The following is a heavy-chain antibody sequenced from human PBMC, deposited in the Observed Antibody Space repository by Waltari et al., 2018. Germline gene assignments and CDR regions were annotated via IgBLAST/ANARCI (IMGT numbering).Heavy chain of an antibody. CDR1: GFTFSSYG. D-gene: IGHD6-19*01. CDR3: AKGAYSSGWNYFDY. Sequence: QVQLVESGGGVVQPGRSLRLSCAASGFTFSSYGMHWVRQAPGKGLEWVAVIWYDGSNKYDADSVKGRFTISRDNSKNTLYLQMNSLRAEDTAMYYCAKGAYSSGWNYFDYWGQGTLVTVSS. V-gene: IGHV3-30*18. CDR2: IWYDGSNK. J-gene: IGHJ4*02.